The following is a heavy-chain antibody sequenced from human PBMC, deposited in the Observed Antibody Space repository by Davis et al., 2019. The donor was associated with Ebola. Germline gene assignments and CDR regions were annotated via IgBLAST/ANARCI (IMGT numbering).Heavy chain of an antibody. CDR2: IYYSGST. V-gene: IGHV4-30-4*01. CDR3: ARGTSSSSWVDY. CDR1: GGSFSGYY. J-gene: IGHJ4*02. Sequence: PSETLSLTCAVYGGSFSGYYWSWIRQPPGKGLEWIGYIYYSGSTYYNPSLKSRVTISVDTSKNQFSLKLSSVTAADTAVYYCARGTSSSSWVDYWGQGTLVTVSS. D-gene: IGHD6-13*01.